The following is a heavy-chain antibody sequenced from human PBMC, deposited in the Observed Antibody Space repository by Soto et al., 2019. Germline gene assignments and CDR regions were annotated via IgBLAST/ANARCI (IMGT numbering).Heavy chain of an antibody. J-gene: IGHJ4*01. CDR2: IYYNGNT. V-gene: IGHV4-31*03. CDR1: GVSISSGGYY. Sequence: PSETLSLTCNVSGVSISSGGYYWSWIRQHPGKGLEWIGYIYYNGNTYYNPSLESRTTISRDTSKNQFSLKVTSVSAADTAVYYCARGEPYGDFAYWGHVTLVTV. CDR3: ARGEPYGDFAY. D-gene: IGHD4-17*01.